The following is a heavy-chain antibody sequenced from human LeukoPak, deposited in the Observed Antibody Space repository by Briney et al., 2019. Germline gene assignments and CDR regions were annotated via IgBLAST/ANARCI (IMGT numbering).Heavy chain of an antibody. D-gene: IGHD5-12*01. CDR1: GFTFSSYS. J-gene: IGHJ4*02. Sequence: PGESLRLSCAASGFTFSSYSMNWVRQAPGKGLEWVSSISSSSSYIYYADSVKGRFTISRDNAKNSLYLQMNSLRAEDTAVYYCARDAWVYSGYLAQFDYWGQGTLVTVSS. CDR2: ISSSSSYI. CDR3: ARDAWVYSGYLAQFDY. V-gene: IGHV3-21*01.